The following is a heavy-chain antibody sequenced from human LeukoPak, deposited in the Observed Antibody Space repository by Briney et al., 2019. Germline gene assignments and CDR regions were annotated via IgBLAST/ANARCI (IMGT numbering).Heavy chain of an antibody. CDR2: INPNNGGT. D-gene: IGHD3-22*01. V-gene: IGHV1-2*06. J-gene: IGHJ5*02. Sequence: ASVKVSCKASGYTFTDYYIHWVRQAPGQGLEWMGRINPNNGGTNYGQKFQGRVTISVDTSKNQFSLKLSSVTAADTAVYYCARGPSRAGYYGTDPWGQGTLVTVSS. CDR1: GYTFTDYY. CDR3: ARGPSRAGYYGTDP.